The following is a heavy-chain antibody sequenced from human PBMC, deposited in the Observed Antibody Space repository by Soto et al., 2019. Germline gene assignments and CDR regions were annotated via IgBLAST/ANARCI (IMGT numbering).Heavy chain of an antibody. Sequence: QVQLQESGPGLVKPSETLSLTCTVSGGSISSYYWSWIRQPPGKGLAWIGYIYYSGSTNYNPSLKSRVTISVDTSNTHLALKLRSVTAGDTAVYYCARVWGGAFDIWGQGTMVTVSS. CDR3: ARVWGGAFDI. J-gene: IGHJ3*02. CDR1: GGSISSYY. CDR2: IYYSGST. D-gene: IGHD3-10*01. V-gene: IGHV4-59*01.